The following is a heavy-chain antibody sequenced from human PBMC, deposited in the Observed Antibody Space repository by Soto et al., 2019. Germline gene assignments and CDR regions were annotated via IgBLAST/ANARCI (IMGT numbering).Heavy chain of an antibody. Sequence: ASVKVSCKASGYTFTSYDINWVRQAPGQGLEWMGWMNPDSGNTGYAPNFQGRVSMTRTTSISTAYMELSSLTSDDTAVYYCASPRRDYGYSHFDYWGQGTLVTVSS. CDR3: ASPRRDYGYSHFDY. J-gene: IGHJ4*02. CDR2: MNPDSGNT. CDR1: GYTFTSYD. V-gene: IGHV1-8*01. D-gene: IGHD5-18*01.